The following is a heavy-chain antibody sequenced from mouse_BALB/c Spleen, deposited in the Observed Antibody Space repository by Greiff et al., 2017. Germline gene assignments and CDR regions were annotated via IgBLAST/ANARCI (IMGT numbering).Heavy chain of an antibody. J-gene: IGHJ1*01. Sequence: QVQLQQSGPELVKPGASVKISCKASGYAFSSSWMNWVKQRPGQGLEWIGRIYPGDGDTNYNGKFKGKATLTADKSSSTAYMQLSSLTSVDSAVYFCARWGSWYFDVWGAGTTVTVSS. CDR3: ARWGSWYFDV. V-gene: IGHV1-82*01. CDR1: GYAFSSSW. CDR2: IYPGDGDT.